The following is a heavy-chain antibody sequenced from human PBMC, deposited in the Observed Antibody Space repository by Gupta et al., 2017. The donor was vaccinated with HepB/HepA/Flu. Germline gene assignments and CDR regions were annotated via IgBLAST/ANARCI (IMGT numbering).Heavy chain of an antibody. V-gene: IGHV1-69*04. CDR1: GGTFSSYA. CDR3: ARDTNYPRYCTNGVCRVPYYGMDV. J-gene: IGHJ6*02. Sequence: QVQLVQSGAEVKKPGSSVKVSCKASGGTFSSYAISWVRQDPGQGVEWKGRIIPILGIANYAQKFQGRVTITADKSTSTAYMELSSLRSEDTAVYYCARDTNYPRYCTNGVCRVPYYGMDVWGQGTTVTVSS. D-gene: IGHD2-8*01. CDR2: IIPILGIA.